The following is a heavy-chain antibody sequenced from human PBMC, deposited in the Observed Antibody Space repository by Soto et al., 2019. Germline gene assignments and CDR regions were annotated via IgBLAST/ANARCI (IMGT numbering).Heavy chain of an antibody. CDR1: GFTFSSYG. D-gene: IGHD3-3*01. Sequence: GGSLRLSCAASGFTFSSYGMHWVRQAPGKGLEWVAVIWYDGSNKYYADSVKGRFTISRDNSKNTLYLQMNSLRAEDTAVYYWARGPEEWLLRRADWFDPWGQGTLVTVSS. V-gene: IGHV3-33*01. CDR3: ARGPEEWLLRRADWFDP. CDR2: IWYDGSNK. J-gene: IGHJ5*02.